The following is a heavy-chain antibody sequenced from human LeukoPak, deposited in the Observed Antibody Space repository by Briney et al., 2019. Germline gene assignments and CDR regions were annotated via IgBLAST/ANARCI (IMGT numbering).Heavy chain of an antibody. Sequence: GGSLRLSCAASGFTFSSYAMTWVRQAPEKGLEWVSSISNSGGTTYYGESVKGRLTISRDNSKNTVYLQMNSLRAEDTAVYYCASNWNNDYWGQGTLVTVSS. CDR1: GFTFSSYA. V-gene: IGHV3-23*01. CDR2: ISNSGGTT. CDR3: ASNWNNDY. J-gene: IGHJ4*02. D-gene: IGHD1-1*01.